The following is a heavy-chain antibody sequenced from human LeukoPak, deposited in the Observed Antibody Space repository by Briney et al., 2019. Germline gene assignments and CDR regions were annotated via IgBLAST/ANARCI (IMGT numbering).Heavy chain of an antibody. CDR2: IYYSGSI. Sequence: PSETLSLTCTVSGGSISSYYWSWIRQPPGKGLEWIGYIYYSGSINYNPSLKSRVTISVDTSKNQFSLKLTSMTAADTAVFYCARGPPPDFDYWGQGTLVTVSS. V-gene: IGHV4-59*08. CDR3: ARGPPPDFDY. J-gene: IGHJ4*02. CDR1: GGSISSYY.